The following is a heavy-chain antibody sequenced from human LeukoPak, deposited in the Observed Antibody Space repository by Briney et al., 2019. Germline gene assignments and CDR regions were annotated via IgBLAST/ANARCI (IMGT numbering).Heavy chain of an antibody. CDR1: GYTFTGYY. CDR3: ARGGGQWLVLRAFDI. CDR2: INPNSGGT. V-gene: IGHV1-2*02. D-gene: IGHD6-19*01. J-gene: IGHJ3*02. Sequence: ASVKVSCKASGYTFTGYYMHWVRQAPGQGLEWMGWINPNSGGTNYAQKFQGRVTMTRDTSISTAYMELSRLRSDDTAVYYCARGGGQWLVLRAFDIWGQGTMVTASS.